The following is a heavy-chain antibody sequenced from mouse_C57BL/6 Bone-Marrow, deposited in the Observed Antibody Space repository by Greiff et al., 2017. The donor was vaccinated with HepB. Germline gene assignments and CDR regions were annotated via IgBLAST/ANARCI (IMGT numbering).Heavy chain of an antibody. J-gene: IGHJ3*01. V-gene: IGHV1-4*01. Sequence: VQLQQSGAELARPGASVKMSCKASGYTFTSYTMHWVKQRPGQGLEWIGYINPSSGYTKYNQKFKDKATLNADKSSSTAYMQLSSLTSEDSAVYYCASGYYGSSYWFAYWGQGTLVTVSA. CDR1: GYTFTSYT. CDR3: ASGYYGSSYWFAY. D-gene: IGHD1-1*01. CDR2: INPSSGYT.